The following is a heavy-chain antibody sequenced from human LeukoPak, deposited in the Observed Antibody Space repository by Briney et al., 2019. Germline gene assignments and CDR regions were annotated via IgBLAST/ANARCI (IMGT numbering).Heavy chain of an antibody. V-gene: IGHV3-23*01. CDR1: GFTFSSYG. D-gene: IGHD3-3*01. CDR2: ISGSGGST. Sequence: PGGSLRLSCAASGFTFSSYGMSWVRQAPGKGLEWVSAISGSGGSTYYADSVKGRFTISRDNSKNTLYLQMNSLRAEDTAVYYCAKVHVRTTIFGVVNYMDVWGKGTTVTVSS. CDR3: AKVHVRTTIFGVVNYMDV. J-gene: IGHJ6*03.